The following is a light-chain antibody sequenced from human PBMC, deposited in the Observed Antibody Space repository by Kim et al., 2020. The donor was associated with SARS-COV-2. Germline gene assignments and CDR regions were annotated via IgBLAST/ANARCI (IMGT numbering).Light chain of an antibody. CDR2: YDS. V-gene: IGLV3-21*04. CDR3: QVWDSSSDHPYWV. Sequence: SYELTQPPSVSVAPGKTARITCGGNKIGSKSVHWYQQKPGQAPVLVIYYDSDRPSGIPERFSGSNSGNTATLTISRVEAGDEADYYCQVWDSSSDHPYWV. CDR1: KIGSKS. J-gene: IGLJ3*02.